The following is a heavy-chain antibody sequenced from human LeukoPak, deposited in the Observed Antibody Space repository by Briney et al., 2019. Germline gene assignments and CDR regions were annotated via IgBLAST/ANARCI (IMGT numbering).Heavy chain of an antibody. D-gene: IGHD2-15*01. Sequence: ASVKVSCKASGYTFIGYYVHWVRQAPGQGLEWMAWINPNTGGTSYAQKFQGRLTVTRDTSITTGYLELKSLRSDDTAVYYCARGHCTGGSCSVIDFWGQGTLVTVSS. CDR2: INPNTGGT. CDR3: ARGHCTGGSCSVIDF. J-gene: IGHJ4*02. CDR1: GYTFIGYY. V-gene: IGHV1-2*02.